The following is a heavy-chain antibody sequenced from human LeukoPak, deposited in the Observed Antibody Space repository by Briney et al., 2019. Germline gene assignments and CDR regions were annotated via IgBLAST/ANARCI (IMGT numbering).Heavy chain of an antibody. CDR3: ARAESIAAAGFDY. J-gene: IGHJ4*02. Sequence: GSSVKVSCKASGGTFSSCAISWVRQAPGQGLEWMGGIIPIFGTANYAQKFQGRVTITADESTSTAYMELSSLRSEDTAVYYCARAESIAAAGFDYWGQGTLVTVSS. CDR2: IIPIFGTA. D-gene: IGHD6-13*01. CDR1: GGTFSSCA. V-gene: IGHV1-69*01.